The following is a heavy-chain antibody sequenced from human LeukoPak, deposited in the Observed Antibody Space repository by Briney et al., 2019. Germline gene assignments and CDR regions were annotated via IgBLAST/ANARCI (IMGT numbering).Heavy chain of an antibody. CDR1: GGAIGNDGYY. V-gene: IGHV4-31*03. CDR3: ARGRFYGFSGDS. Sequence: PSETLSLTCSVSGGAIGNDGYYWNWIRQHPGKGLEWIGYIYYSGSASYNPSLKSRVTISVDTSKNRFSLRLSSVTAADTAVYYCARGRFYGFSGDSWGQGSLVTVSS. D-gene: IGHD3-10*01. CDR2: IYYSGSA. J-gene: IGHJ4*02.